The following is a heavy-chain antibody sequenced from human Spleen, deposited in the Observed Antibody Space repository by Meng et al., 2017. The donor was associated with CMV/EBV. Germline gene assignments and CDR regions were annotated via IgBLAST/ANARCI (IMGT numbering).Heavy chain of an antibody. V-gene: IGHV3-33*06. CDR2: IWYDGTKK. Sequence: GESLKISCAASGFTFSSYGMHWVRQAPGEGLEWVAVIWYDGTKKYYADSVKGRFTISRDNSKNTLSLQMNSLRAEDTAVYYCVKEGYTFGQGYYYYYGLDVWGQGTTVTVSS. CDR3: VKEGYTFGQGYYYYYGLDV. CDR1: GFTFSSYG. D-gene: IGHD5-18*01. J-gene: IGHJ6*02.